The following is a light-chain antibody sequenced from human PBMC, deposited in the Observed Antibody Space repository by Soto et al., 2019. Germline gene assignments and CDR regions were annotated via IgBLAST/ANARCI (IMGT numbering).Light chain of an antibody. CDR3: HQSYDIPT. Sequence: DLPRTQSPSSRSASVGDRVNITGRASQSISNYLNWYQPKPGKAPKLLIYAASSLQSGVPSRFSGSGSGTDFTLTVRSLKPEDFATYYCHQSYDIPTFGQGTRLEIK. CDR1: QSISNY. J-gene: IGKJ5*01. V-gene: IGKV1-39*01. CDR2: AAS.